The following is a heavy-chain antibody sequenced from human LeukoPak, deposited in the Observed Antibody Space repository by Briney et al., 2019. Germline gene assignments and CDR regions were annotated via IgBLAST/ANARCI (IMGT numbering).Heavy chain of an antibody. J-gene: IGHJ3*02. CDR1: GFTFSSYS. V-gene: IGHV3-48*04. CDR2: ISSSSSTI. Sequence: PGGSLRLSCAASGFTFSSYSMNWVRQAPGKGREWVSYISSSSSTIYYADSVKGGFTISRDNAKNSLYLQMNSLRAEDTAVYYCASSDLDAFDIWGQGTMVTVSS. CDR3: ASSDLDAFDI. D-gene: IGHD1-26*01.